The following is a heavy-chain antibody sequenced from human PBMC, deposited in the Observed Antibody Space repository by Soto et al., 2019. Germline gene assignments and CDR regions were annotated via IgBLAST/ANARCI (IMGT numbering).Heavy chain of an antibody. D-gene: IGHD7-27*01. CDR3: AKDSWGSHNWFDP. CDR1: GFTFDIYA. J-gene: IGHJ5*02. CDR2: INPSGTST. V-gene: IGHV3-23*01. Sequence: EVQLLESGGGLVQPGGSLRLSCAASGFTFDIYALSWVRQAPGKGLEWVSGINPSGTSTYYADSVKGRFTISRDNSKNTLYLQMNSLRVEDTAVYYCAKDSWGSHNWFDPWGQGTLVTVSS.